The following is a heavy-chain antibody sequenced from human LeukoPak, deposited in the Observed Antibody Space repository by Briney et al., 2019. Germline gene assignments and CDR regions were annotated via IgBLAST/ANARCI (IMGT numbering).Heavy chain of an antibody. J-gene: IGHJ4*02. CDR3: ASARGVGATGFDY. V-gene: IGHV5-51*01. CDR1: GYSFTSYW. CDR2: IYPGDSDT. Sequence: GESLKISCKGSGYSFTSYWIGWVRQMPGKGLEGLGIIYPGDSDTRYSPYFQGQVTISADKSISTAYLQWSSLKASDTAMYYCASARGVGATGFDYWGQGTLVTVSS. D-gene: IGHD1-26*01.